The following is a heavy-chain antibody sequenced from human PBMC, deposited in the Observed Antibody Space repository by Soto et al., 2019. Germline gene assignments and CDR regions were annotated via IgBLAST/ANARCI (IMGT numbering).Heavy chain of an antibody. Sequence: GGSLRLSCTASGFIFDDYAVGWVRQAPGRGLEWLAFIRGRAYGGTTEYAASVKGRFTISKDGSKTTAYLQLNSLETEDTAVYYCDRSHWGSHDAFDLWGQGTMATVSS. CDR3: DRSHWGSHDAFDL. V-gene: IGHV3-49*04. CDR2: IRGRAYGGTT. CDR1: GFIFDDYA. D-gene: IGHD7-27*01. J-gene: IGHJ3*01.